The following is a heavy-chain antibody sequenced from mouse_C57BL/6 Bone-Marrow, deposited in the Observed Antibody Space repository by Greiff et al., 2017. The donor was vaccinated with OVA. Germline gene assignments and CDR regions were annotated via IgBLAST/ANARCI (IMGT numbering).Heavy chain of an antibody. V-gene: IGHV1-74*01. CDR2: IHPSDSDT. CDR3: AIYYYGSSYQFYAMDY. CDR1: GYTFTSYW. Sequence: QVQLQQPGAELVKPGASVKMSCKASGYTFTSYWITWVKQRPGQGLEWIGRIHPSDSDTNYNQKFKGKATLTVDKSSSTAYMQLSSLTSEDSAVYYCAIYYYGSSYQFYAMDYWGQGTSVTVSS. D-gene: IGHD1-1*01. J-gene: IGHJ4*01.